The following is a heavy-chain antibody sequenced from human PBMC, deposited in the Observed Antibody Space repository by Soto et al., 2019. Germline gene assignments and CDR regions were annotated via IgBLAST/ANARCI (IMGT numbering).Heavy chain of an antibody. J-gene: IGHJ6*03. Sequence: ASVKVSCKASGYTFTSYGISWVRQAPGQGLEWMGWISAYNGNTNYAQKLQGRVTMTTDTSTSTAYMELRSLRSDDTAVYYCARGYDFWSGYSTLSNYYMDVWGKGTTVTVS. V-gene: IGHV1-18*01. D-gene: IGHD3-3*01. CDR2: ISAYNGNT. CDR3: ARGYDFWSGYSTLSNYYMDV. CDR1: GYTFTSYG.